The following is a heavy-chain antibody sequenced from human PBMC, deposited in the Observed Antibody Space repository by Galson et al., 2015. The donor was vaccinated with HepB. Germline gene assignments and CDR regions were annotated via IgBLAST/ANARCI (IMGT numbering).Heavy chain of an antibody. V-gene: IGHV3-74*01. CDR1: GFTFSSYW. D-gene: IGHD3-22*01. CDR2: INSDGSST. J-gene: IGHJ3*02. Sequence: SLRLSCAASGFTFSSYWMHWVRQAPGKGLVWVSRINSDGSSTSYADSVKGRFTISRDNAKNTLYLQMNSLRAEDTAVYYCARDMNYYDSSGLSHDAFDIWGQGTMVTVSS. CDR3: ARDMNYYDSSGLSHDAFDI.